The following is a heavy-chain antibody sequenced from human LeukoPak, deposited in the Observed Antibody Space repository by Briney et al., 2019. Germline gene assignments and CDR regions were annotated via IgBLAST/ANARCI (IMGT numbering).Heavy chain of an antibody. CDR1: GFPFSSYW. CDR3: AKGYSNGYGA. CDR2: ITLDGSDS. Sequence: GGSLRLSCAASGFPFSSYWMAWVRQAPGKGLEWVATITLDGSDSYYVDSVKGRFTVSRDNAKNSLYLQMNSLRAEDTAVYYCAKGYSNGYGAWGQGTLVTVSS. J-gene: IGHJ5*02. V-gene: IGHV3-7*02. D-gene: IGHD5-18*01.